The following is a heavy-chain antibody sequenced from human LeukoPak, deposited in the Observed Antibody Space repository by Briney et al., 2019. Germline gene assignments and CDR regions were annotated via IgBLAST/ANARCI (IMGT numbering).Heavy chain of an antibody. V-gene: IGHV4-39*01. CDR3: GTILGGSYFRDY. Sequence: SETLSLTCTVSGGSISSSSYYWGWIRQPPGKGLEWIGSIYYSGSTYYNPSLKSRVTISVDTSKNQFSLKLSSVTAADTAVYYCGTILGGSYFRDYWGQGTLVTVSS. J-gene: IGHJ4*02. CDR1: GGSISSSSYY. CDR2: IYYSGST. D-gene: IGHD1-26*01.